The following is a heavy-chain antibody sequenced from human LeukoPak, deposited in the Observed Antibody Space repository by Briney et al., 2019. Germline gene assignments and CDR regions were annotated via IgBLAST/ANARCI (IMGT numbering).Heavy chain of an antibody. CDR3: ARDDNWNDVGFDY. J-gene: IGHJ4*02. Sequence: GGSLRLSCAASGFTRSSYSMNWVRQAPGKGLEWVSSISSSSSYIYYADSVKGRFTISRDNAKNSLYLQMNSLRAEDTAVYYCARDDNWNDVGFDYRGQGTLVTVSS. D-gene: IGHD1-1*01. V-gene: IGHV3-21*01. CDR2: ISSSSSYI. CDR1: GFTRSSYS.